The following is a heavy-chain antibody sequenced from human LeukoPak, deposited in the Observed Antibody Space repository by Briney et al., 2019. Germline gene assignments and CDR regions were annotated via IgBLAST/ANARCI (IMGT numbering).Heavy chain of an antibody. CDR1: GGSLSGYY. CDR3: ASYNFYRYGDKGEGALHF. Sequence: PSETLSLTCAVYGGSLSGYYWTWIRQPPGMGLEWIGQIDDSGSTNYNPSLKTGVTISLDTSKNQFSLKLTSVTAADTAVYYCASYNFYRYGDKGEGALHFWGQGTVVTVSS. D-gene: IGHD4-17*01. CDR2: IDDSGST. V-gene: IGHV4-34*01. J-gene: IGHJ3*01.